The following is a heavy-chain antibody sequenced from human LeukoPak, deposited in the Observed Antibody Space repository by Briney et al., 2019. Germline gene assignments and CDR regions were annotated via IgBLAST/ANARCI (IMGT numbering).Heavy chain of an antibody. Sequence: ASVKVSCKASGYTFTSYDINWARQATGQGLEWMGWMNPNSGNTGYAQKFQGRVTITRNTSISTAYMELSSLRSEDTAVYYCARVPTAAADSFDYWGQGTLVTVSS. CDR2: MNPNSGNT. J-gene: IGHJ4*02. CDR3: ARVPTAAADSFDY. D-gene: IGHD6-13*01. CDR1: GYTFTSYD. V-gene: IGHV1-8*03.